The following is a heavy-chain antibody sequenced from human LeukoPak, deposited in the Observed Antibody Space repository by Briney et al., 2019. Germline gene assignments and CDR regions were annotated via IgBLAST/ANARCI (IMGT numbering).Heavy chain of an antibody. V-gene: IGHV4-59*01. CDR3: ARGDCSGGGCYRPYYPDAFYI. D-gene: IGHD2-15*01. J-gene: IGHJ3*02. Sequence: PSETLSLTCTVSGGSISSYYWSWIRQPPGKGLEWVGYIYYSGSINYNPSLKSRVTISVDTSKIQFSLKLNSVTAADTAVFYCARGDCSGGGCYRPYYPDAFYIWGQGTLVTVSS. CDR2: IYYSGSI. CDR1: GGSISSYY.